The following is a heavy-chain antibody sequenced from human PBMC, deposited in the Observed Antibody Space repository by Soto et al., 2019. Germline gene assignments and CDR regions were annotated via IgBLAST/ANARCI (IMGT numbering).Heavy chain of an antibody. CDR2: IIPIFRTP. CDR3: ARSTGSGFRPGTHRFNWFDP. V-gene: IGHV1-69*01. J-gene: IGHJ5*02. Sequence: QVQLVQSGAEVKQPGSSVKVSCQASGVTFSSFAISWVRQAPGQGLEWMGGIIPIFRTPNYAQNFQGRVTITSDESTSSVYMELSRLGSEDTAVYYCARSTGSGFRPGTHRFNWFDPWGQGTLVTVSS. D-gene: IGHD5-12*01. CDR1: GVTFSSFA.